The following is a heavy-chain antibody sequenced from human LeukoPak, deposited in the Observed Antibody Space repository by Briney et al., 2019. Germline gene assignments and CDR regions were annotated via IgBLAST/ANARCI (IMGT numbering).Heavy chain of an antibody. D-gene: IGHD6-13*01. CDR1: GGSISSSSYY. J-gene: IGHJ4*02. V-gene: IGHV4-39*01. CDR2: IYYSGNT. Sequence: SETLSLTCTVSGGSISSSSYYWGCIRQPPGKGLEWIGSIYYSGNTYYNPSLKSRVTISVDTSKNQFSLKLSSVTAADTAVYYCARLRSDSSSWYLAYWGQGTLVTVSS. CDR3: ARLRSDSSSWYLAY.